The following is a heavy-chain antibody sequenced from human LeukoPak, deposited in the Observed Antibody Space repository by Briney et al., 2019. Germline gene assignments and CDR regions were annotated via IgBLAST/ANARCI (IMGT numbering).Heavy chain of an antibody. CDR1: GYTFTSYG. CDR3: ARVFSGYDSSEAFDI. D-gene: IGHD3-22*01. J-gene: IGHJ3*02. Sequence: ASVKVSCKASGYTFTSYGISWVRQAPGQGLEWMGWMNPNSGNTGYAQKFQGRVTMTRNTSISTAYMELSSLRSEDTAVYYCARVFSGYDSSEAFDIWGQGTMVTVSS. V-gene: IGHV1-8*02. CDR2: MNPNSGNT.